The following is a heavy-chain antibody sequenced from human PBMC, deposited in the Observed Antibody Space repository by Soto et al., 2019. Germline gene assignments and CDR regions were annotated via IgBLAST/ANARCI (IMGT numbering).Heavy chain of an antibody. Sequence: ASVKVSCKASGYSFTNFHIHWVRQAPGQGLEWMGMIDPSGGITRDAQRLQGRITMTRDASTSTAYMELRSLTSEDTAVYYCARDYGSGDMDVWGQGTTVTVSS. CDR3: ARDYGSGDMDV. CDR1: GYSFTNFH. D-gene: IGHD3-10*01. V-gene: IGHV1-46*01. J-gene: IGHJ6*02. CDR2: IDPSGGIT.